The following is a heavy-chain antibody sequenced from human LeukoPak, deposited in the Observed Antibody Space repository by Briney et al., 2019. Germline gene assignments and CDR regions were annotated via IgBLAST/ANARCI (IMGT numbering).Heavy chain of an antibody. CDR2: ISSSSSYI. Sequence: NPGGSLRLSCAVSGFTFSSYSMNWVRQAPGKGREWVSSISSSSSYIYYADSVKGRFTISRDNAKNSLYLQMNSLRAEDTAVYYCAREPYGDYADYWGQGTLVTASS. D-gene: IGHD4-17*01. CDR1: GFTFSSYS. CDR3: AREPYGDYADY. V-gene: IGHV3-21*01. J-gene: IGHJ4*02.